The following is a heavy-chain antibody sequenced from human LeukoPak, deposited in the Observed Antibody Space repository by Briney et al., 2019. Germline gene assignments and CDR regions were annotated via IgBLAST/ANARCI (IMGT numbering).Heavy chain of an antibody. Sequence: GGSLRLSCAASGFTFSSYGIHWVRQAPGKGLEWVAVVSYDGSDKYYADSVKGRFTVSRDNSKNTLYLQMNSLRAEDTATYYCARGFATLSLWFGQLPYYFDLWGQGTLVAVSS. D-gene: IGHD3-10*01. CDR2: VSYDGSDK. J-gene: IGHJ4*02. CDR1: GFTFSSYG. V-gene: IGHV3-30*19. CDR3: ARGFATLSLWFGQLPYYFDL.